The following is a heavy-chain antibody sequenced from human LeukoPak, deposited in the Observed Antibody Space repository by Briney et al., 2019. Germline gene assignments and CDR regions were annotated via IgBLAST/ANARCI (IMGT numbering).Heavy chain of an antibody. Sequence: GGSLRLSCAASGFTFSTYAMSWVRQAPGKGLEWVSAISGSGGSTYYADSVKGRFTISRDNSKNTLYLQMNSLRAEDTAVYYCAKDSPTNWNAERYYYYGMDVGGQGTTVTVSS. CDR2: ISGSGGST. CDR1: GFTFSTYA. J-gene: IGHJ6*02. D-gene: IGHD1-1*01. V-gene: IGHV3-23*01. CDR3: AKDSPTNWNAERYYYYGMDV.